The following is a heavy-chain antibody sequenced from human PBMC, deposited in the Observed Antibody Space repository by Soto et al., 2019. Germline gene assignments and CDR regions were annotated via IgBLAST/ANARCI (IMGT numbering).Heavy chain of an antibody. CDR1: GGSISSGTW. D-gene: IGHD2-2*01. J-gene: IGHJ5*02. Sequence: SETLSRTYSVSGGSISSGTWWSWFSQPPGRGLEWIGEIYHSGSPNYNPSLKSRVTMSVDKSKNLFSLRLSSVTAADSALYYCARRVPAAPNWFDPWGQGTLVTVSS. CDR3: ARRVPAAPNWFDP. CDR2: IYHSGSP. V-gene: IGHV4-4*02.